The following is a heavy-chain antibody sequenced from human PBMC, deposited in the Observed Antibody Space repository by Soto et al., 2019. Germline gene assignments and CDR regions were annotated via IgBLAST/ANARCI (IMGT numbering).Heavy chain of an antibody. CDR3: ARDPYCSSLNCPGPFDF. J-gene: IGHJ4*02. CDR1: GDSINSRSYY. Sequence: KPSETLSLTCTVTGDSINSRSYYWGWIRQPPGKGLEWIGSIYYSGRTYNNPSLRSRVSMSIDTSKDQFSLKLRSLTAADTAVYYCARDPYCSSLNCPGPFDFWGQGTLVTVSS. CDR2: IYYSGRT. V-gene: IGHV4-39*02. D-gene: IGHD1-1*01.